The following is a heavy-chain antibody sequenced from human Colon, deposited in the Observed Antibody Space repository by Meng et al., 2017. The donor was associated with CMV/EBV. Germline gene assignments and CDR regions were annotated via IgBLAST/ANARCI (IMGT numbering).Heavy chain of an antibody. Sequence: GGSLRLSCTASGFSFGDYAMSWVRQAPGKGLEWVGFIRGKAHGETTEYAASVKGRSIISRDDSKSIAYLQMNSLKTEDTALYYCTRTQIIAVPATLDYWGQGTLVTVSS. V-gene: IGHV3-49*04. J-gene: IGHJ4*02. CDR2: IRGKAHGETT. CDR3: TRTQIIAVPATLDY. CDR1: GFSFGDYA. D-gene: IGHD2-2*01.